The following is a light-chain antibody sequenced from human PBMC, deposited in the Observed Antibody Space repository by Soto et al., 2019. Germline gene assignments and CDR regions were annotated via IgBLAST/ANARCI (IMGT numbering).Light chain of an antibody. J-gene: IGKJ2*01. Sequence: IQLTQSPSSLSASVGDRVTITCRASQGINKFLAWYQQRPGKAPQLLVYGASTLQSGVPSRFSGSGSGTDFTLNISSLQPEDFATYYCQQLTNFRFTFGQGTNLDIK. CDR3: QQLTNFRFT. V-gene: IGKV1-9*01. CDR1: QGINKF. CDR2: GAS.